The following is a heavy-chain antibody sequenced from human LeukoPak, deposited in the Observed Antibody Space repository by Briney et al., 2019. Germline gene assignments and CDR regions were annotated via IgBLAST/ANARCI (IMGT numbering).Heavy chain of an antibody. CDR1: GASISHDYHF. CDR2: IYYSGST. J-gene: IGHJ4*02. V-gene: IGHV4-39*01. CDR3: ARYRRDGYNLGY. D-gene: IGHD5-24*01. Sequence: SQTLSLTCTVSGASISHDYHFWGWIRQPPGKGLEWIGSIYYSGSTYYNPSLKSRVTISVDTSKNQFSLKLSSVTAADTAVYYCARYRRDGYNLGYWGQGTLVTVSS.